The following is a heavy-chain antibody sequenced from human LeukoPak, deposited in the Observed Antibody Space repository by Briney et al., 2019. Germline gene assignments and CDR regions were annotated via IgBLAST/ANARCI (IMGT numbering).Heavy chain of an antibody. Sequence: GESLKISCKGSGYSFTSYWIGWVRQMPGKGLEWMGIIYPGDSDPRYSPSFQGQVTISADKSISTAYLQWSSLKASDTAMYYCARHVDTMVRGVWEYYYYYGMDVWGQGTTVTVSS. V-gene: IGHV5-51*01. CDR2: IYPGDSDP. CDR1: GYSFTSYW. J-gene: IGHJ6*02. D-gene: IGHD3-10*01. CDR3: ARHVDTMVRGVWEYYYYYGMDV.